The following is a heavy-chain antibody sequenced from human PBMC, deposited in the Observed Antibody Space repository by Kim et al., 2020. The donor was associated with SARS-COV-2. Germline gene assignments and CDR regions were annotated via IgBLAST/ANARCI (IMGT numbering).Heavy chain of an antibody. CDR3: ARSSLAVAGTPTIDY. J-gene: IGHJ4*02. D-gene: IGHD6-19*01. V-gene: IGHV1-46*01. Sequence: QKFQGRVTMTRDKSTSTVYMELSSLRSEDTAVYYCARSSLAVAGTPTIDYWGQGTLVTVSS.